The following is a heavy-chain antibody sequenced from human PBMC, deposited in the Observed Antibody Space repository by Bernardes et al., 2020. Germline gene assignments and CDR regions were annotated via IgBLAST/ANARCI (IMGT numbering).Heavy chain of an antibody. J-gene: IGHJ4*02. Sequence: SGPTLVKPTETLTLTCTVSGFSLSNARMGVSWIRQPPGKALEWLAHIFSNDEKSYSTSLKSRLTISKDTSKSQVVLTMTNMDPVDTATYYCARIYREGGYYFDYWGQGTLVTVSS. CDR3: ARIYREGGYYFDY. CDR1: GFSLSNARMG. V-gene: IGHV2-26*01. CDR2: IFSNDEK. D-gene: IGHD3-10*01.